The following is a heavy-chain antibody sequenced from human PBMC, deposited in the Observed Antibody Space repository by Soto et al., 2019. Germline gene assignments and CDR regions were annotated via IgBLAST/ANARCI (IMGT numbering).Heavy chain of an antibody. CDR1: GGSISSGGYY. CDR2: IYYSGST. J-gene: IGHJ4*02. Sequence: SETLSLTCTVSGGSISSGGYYWSWIRQHPGKGLEWIGYIYYSGSTYYNPSLKSRVTISVDTSKNQFSLKLSSVTAADTAVYCCARGEAAAAGLDYWGQGTLVTVSS. D-gene: IGHD6-13*01. CDR3: ARGEAAAAGLDY. V-gene: IGHV4-31*03.